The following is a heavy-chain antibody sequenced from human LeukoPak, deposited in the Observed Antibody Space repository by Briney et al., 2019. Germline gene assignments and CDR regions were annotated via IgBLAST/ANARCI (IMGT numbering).Heavy chain of an antibody. CDR1: GGSISSYY. Sequence: SETLSLTCTVSGGSISSYYWSWIRQPPGKGLEWIGYIYYSGSTNYNPSLKSRVTISVDTSKNQFSLKLSSVTAADTAMYYCARGPGSSAIGYWGQGTLVTVSS. V-gene: IGHV4-59*01. CDR2: IYYSGST. CDR3: ARGPGSSAIGY. D-gene: IGHD1-26*01. J-gene: IGHJ4*02.